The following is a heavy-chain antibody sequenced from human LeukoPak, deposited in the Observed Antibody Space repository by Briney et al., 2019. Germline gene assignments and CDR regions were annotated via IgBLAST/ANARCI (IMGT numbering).Heavy chain of an antibody. D-gene: IGHD3-10*01. CDR2: ISSSSSTI. CDR1: GFTFSSYS. V-gene: IGHV3-48*01. Sequence: GGSLRLSCAASGFTFSSYSMNWVRQAPGKGLEWVSYISSSSSTIYYADSVKGRFTISRDNAKNSLYLQMNSLRAEDTAVYYCARGGSPIDYWGQGTLVTVSS. CDR3: ARGGSPIDY. J-gene: IGHJ4*02.